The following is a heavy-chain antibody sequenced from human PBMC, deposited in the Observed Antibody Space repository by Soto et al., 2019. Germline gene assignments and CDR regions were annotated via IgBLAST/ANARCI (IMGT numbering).Heavy chain of an antibody. V-gene: IGHV4-39*01. Sequence: QLQLQESGPGLVTPSETLSLTCTVSGGSISTTYYWCWIRQPPGKGLEWIGAMYHRGNTYYSPSLKSRVTVSVDTSNLKISLRLSSVTAADTAVYCCARQTGLVRGVIDLWGQGTLVTVSS. CDR3: ARQTGLVRGVIDL. CDR2: MYHRGNT. D-gene: IGHD3-10*01. J-gene: IGHJ4*02. CDR1: GGSISTTYY.